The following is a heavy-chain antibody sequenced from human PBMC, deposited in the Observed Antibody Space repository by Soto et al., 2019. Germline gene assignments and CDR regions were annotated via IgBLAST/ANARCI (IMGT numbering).Heavy chain of an antibody. J-gene: IGHJ6*03. V-gene: IGHV6-1*01. CDR2: TYYRSKWYI. Sequence: SQTLSLTCDISGDSVSSNSAAWNWIRQTPSRGLEWLGRTYYRSKWYINYAVSVKSRITVNPDTSKNQFSLQLNSVTPEDTAVYDCVGGLGCDVSGYYYMDVWGKGTTVTVSS. CDR3: VGGLGCDVSGYYYMDV. CDR1: GDSVSSNSAA. D-gene: IGHD3-16*01.